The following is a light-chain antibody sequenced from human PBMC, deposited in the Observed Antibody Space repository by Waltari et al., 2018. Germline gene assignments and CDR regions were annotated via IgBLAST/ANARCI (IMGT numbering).Light chain of an antibody. CDR3: SSYAGSNNLI. CDR2: EVS. Sequence: QSALTQPPSPSGSPGPSVTISCTGTSSDVGGYNYVSWYQQHPGKAPKLMIYEVSKRPSGVPDRFSGSKSGNTASLTVSGLQAEDEADYYGSSYAGSNNLIFGGGTKLTVL. V-gene: IGLV2-8*01. CDR1: SSDVGGYNY. J-gene: IGLJ2*01.